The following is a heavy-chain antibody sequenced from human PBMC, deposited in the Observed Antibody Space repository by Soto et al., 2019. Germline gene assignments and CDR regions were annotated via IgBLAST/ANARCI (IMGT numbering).Heavy chain of an antibody. CDR1: GFTFSSYW. Sequence: PGGSLRLSCAASGFTFSSYWMSWVRQAPGKGLEWVANIKQDGSEKYYVDSVKGRFTISRDNAKNSLYLQMNSLRAEDTAVYYCAFGTYNRRGVRGVMTFDYWGQGTLVTVSS. V-gene: IGHV3-7*03. CDR2: IKQDGSEK. CDR3: AFGTYNRRGVRGVMTFDY. D-gene: IGHD3-10*01. J-gene: IGHJ4*02.